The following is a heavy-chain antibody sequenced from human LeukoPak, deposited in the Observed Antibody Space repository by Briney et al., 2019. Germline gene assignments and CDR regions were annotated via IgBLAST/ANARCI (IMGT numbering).Heavy chain of an antibody. CDR3: ARDDYSGSYRSGYYFDY. D-gene: IGHD1-26*01. CDR1: GYTFTSYY. Sequence: ASVKVSCKASGYTFTSYYMHWARQAPGQGLEWMGIINPSGGSTSYVQKFQGRVTMTRDTSTSTVYMELSSLRSEDTAVYYCARDDYSGSYRSGYYFDYWGQGTLVTVSS. V-gene: IGHV1-46*03. CDR2: INPSGGST. J-gene: IGHJ4*02.